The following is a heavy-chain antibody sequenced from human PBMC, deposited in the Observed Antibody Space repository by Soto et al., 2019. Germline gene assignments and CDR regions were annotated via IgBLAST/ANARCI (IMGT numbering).Heavy chain of an antibody. CDR2: INHSGST. J-gene: IGHJ6*03. V-gene: IGHV4-34*01. D-gene: IGHD3-3*01. Sequence: TLSLTCAVYGGSFSGYYWSWIRQPPGKGLEWIGEINHSGSTNYNPSLKSRVTISVDTSKNQFSLKLSSVTAADTAVYYCARGPGYDFWSGYHTYYYMDVWGKGTTVTVSS. CDR3: ARGPGYDFWSGYHTYYYMDV. CDR1: GGSFSGYY.